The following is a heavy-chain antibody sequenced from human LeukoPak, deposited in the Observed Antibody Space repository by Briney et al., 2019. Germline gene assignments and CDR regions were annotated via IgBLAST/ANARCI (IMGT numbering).Heavy chain of an antibody. J-gene: IGHJ4*01. Sequence: GGSLRLSCSASGFTFSSYSMDWVRQAPGKGLEWLSYITSSSGAIYYADSVKGRFTVSRDNAKNSLYLQMNSLRDEDTAVYYCARDRTTLIDYWGQGIQVTVSS. D-gene: IGHD1-14*01. CDR3: ARDRTTLIDY. CDR2: ITSSSGAI. CDR1: GFTFSSYS. V-gene: IGHV3-48*02.